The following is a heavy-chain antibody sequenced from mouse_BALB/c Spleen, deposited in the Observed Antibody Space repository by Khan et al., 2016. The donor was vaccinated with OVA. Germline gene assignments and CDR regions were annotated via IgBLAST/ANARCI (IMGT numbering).Heavy chain of an antibody. D-gene: IGHD2-1*01. CDR2: ISSAATYT. V-gene: IGHV5-9-1*01. CDR1: GFTFSSFV. Sequence: EVELVESGGGLVEPGGSLKLSCAAAGFTFSSFVMSWVSQTPEKRLEWVATISSAATYTYYPDSVKGRFTISRDNAKNTLYLQMNSLRSDDTATYYCTNGNYGCFAYWGQGTLVTVST. CDR3: TNGNYGCFAY. J-gene: IGHJ3*01.